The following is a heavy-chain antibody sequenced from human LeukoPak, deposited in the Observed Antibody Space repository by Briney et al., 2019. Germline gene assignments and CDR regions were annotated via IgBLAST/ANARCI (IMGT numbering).Heavy chain of an antibody. CDR1: SGSISTSNYY. J-gene: IGHJ4*02. Sequence: PSETLSLTCTVSSGSISTSNYYWGWVRQPPGKALEWIGNIFYSGSTYYNPSLKSRVTISVDTSKNQFSLKLSSVTAADTAVYYCARAHLGLGYWGQGTLVTVSS. CDR3: ARAHLGLGY. CDR2: IFYSGST. D-gene: IGHD7-27*01. V-gene: IGHV4-39*07.